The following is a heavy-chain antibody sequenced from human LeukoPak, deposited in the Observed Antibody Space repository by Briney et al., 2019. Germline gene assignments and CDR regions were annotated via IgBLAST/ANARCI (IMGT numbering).Heavy chain of an antibody. CDR3: ARPGWGFDY. D-gene: IGHD7-27*01. V-gene: IGHV3-7*01. CDR2: IKQDGSEK. Sequence: GGSLRLSCVASGFTFGTSWMTWVRQAPGKGLEWVAIIKQDGSEKKYVDSVMGRFTISTDSAKNSLYLQMNSLGVEDTAVYYCARPGWGFDYWGQGTLVTVSS. CDR1: GFTFGTSW. J-gene: IGHJ4*02.